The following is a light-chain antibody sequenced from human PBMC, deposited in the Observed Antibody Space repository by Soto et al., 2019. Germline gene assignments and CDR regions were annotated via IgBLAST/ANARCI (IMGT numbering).Light chain of an antibody. Sequence: EIVMTQSPATLSVSPGERATLSCRASQSISSDLAWYQQKPGQAPRLLIYGASTRASDVPARFSGSGSGTEFTLSITSLQSEDFAVYYCQQYNTRLWTFGQGTKVEIK. CDR2: GAS. J-gene: IGKJ1*01. CDR1: QSISSD. V-gene: IGKV3-15*01. CDR3: QQYNTRLWT.